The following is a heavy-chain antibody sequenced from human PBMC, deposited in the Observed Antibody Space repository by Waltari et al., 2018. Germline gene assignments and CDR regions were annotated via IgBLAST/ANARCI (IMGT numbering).Heavy chain of an antibody. CDR3: AAALGGGISASRPFHF. CDR2: LEPEDGPA. Sequence: EVQLLQSGAEVKKPGTPVKISCKVSGDTFTDTYIPWIQQAPRKEHQWMGLLEPEDGPAVYAEKFQGRGTMTADTSIHTAYMELSSLTSEDTAFYYCAAALGGGISASRPFHFWGQGTMITVSS. CDR1: GDTFTDTY. D-gene: IGHD3-10*01. V-gene: IGHV1-69-2*01. J-gene: IGHJ3*01.